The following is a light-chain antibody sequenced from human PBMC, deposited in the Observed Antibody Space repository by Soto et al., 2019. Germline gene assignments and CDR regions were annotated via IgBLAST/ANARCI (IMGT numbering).Light chain of an antibody. CDR1: QSLLYNNTYNY. CDR2: MGS. V-gene: IGKV2-28*01. Sequence: EIVMTQSPLTLPVTPGEPASISCRSSQSLLYNNTYNYLDWYVQKPGQSPQLLIYMGSNRASGVPERFSGSGSGTHFTLKISRVEAEDVGIYYCMQGLQDLTFGQGTRLEI. CDR3: MQGLQDLT. J-gene: IGKJ5*01.